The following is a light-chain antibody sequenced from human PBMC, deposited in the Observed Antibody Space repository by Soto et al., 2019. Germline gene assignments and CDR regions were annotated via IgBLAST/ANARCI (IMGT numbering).Light chain of an antibody. V-gene: IGKV1-5*03. CDR3: QQYNSYS. CDR2: KAS. J-gene: IGKJ4*01. CDR1: QSISSW. Sequence: DIQMPQSPSTLSASVGDRVTITCRASQSISSWLAWYQQKPGKAPKLLIYKASSLESGVPSRFSGSGSGTEFTLTISGMQPDDFATDYCQQYNSYSFGGGTKVEIK.